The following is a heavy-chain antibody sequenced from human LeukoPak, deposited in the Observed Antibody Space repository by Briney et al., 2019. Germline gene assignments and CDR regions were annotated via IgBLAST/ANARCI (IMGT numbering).Heavy chain of an antibody. D-gene: IGHD3-10*01. J-gene: IGHJ3*02. CDR2: MNPNNGKA. CDR1: GYTFTSHD. Sequence: ASVKVSCKTSGYTFTSHDIHWVRQATGQDLEWLGWMNPNNGKAAYAQKFQGRITMTRNTALRTAYMELNSLTSEDTAIYYCARIIFAGLRAFDKWGQGTMVTVSS. CDR3: ARIIFAGLRAFDK. V-gene: IGHV1-8*01.